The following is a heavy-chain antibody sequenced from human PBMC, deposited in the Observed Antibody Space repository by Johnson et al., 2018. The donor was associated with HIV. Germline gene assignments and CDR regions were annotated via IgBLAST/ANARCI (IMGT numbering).Heavy chain of an antibody. CDR3: AKGRGSPPGAFDI. J-gene: IGHJ3*02. CDR1: GFTFSSYA. V-gene: IGHV3-9*01. Sequence: VQLVESGGGVVQPGRSLRLSCAASGFTFSSYAMHWVRQAPGKGLEWVSGISWNSNSIGYADSVKGRFTISRDNAKNSLYLQMNSLRAEDTALYYCAKGRGSPPGAFDIWGQGTMVTVSS. CDR2: ISWNSNSI. D-gene: IGHD1-26*01.